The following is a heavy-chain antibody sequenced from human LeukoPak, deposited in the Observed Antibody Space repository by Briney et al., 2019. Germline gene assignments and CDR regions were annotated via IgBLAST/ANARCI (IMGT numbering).Heavy chain of an antibody. D-gene: IGHD3-10*01. CDR2: ISNSGST. V-gene: IGHV4-59*01. J-gene: IGHJ4*02. CDR3: ARGRTWFGELSY. CDR1: GGSISSYY. Sequence: PSETLSLTCTVSGGSISSYYWRWIRQPPGKGLEWIGYISNSGSTDYNPALKSRVTISVDTSKNQFSLKLSSVTGADTAVYYCARGRTWFGELSYWGQGTLVTVSS.